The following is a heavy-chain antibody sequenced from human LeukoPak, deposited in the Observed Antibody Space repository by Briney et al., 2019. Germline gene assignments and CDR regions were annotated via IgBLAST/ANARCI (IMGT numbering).Heavy chain of an antibody. J-gene: IGHJ4*02. V-gene: IGHV3-74*01. CDR3: ARVRWGGLYYFDY. D-gene: IGHD3-16*01. Sequence: PGGSLRLSCAASGFTFSSYWMHWVRQAPGKGLVGVSRINDDGRSTSYADSVKGRFTISRDNVKNTLYLQMNSLRAEDTAVYYCARVRWGGLYYFDYWGQGTLVTVSS. CDR1: GFTFSSYW. CDR2: INDDGRST.